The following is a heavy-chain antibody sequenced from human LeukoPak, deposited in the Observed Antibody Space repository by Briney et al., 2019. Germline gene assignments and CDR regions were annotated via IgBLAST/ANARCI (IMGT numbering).Heavy chain of an antibody. CDR2: IRGDGIST. CDR3: AKGGYGNPFDY. CDR1: GFDFSSNW. D-gene: IGHD1-1*01. V-gene: IGHV3-74*01. J-gene: IGHJ4*02. Sequence: GGSLRLSCAASGFDFSSNWMHWVRHAPGQGLVWVSRIRGDGISTNYADSVKGRFTISRDIAKNTLYLQMNSLRAEDTAVYYCAKGGYGNPFDYWGQGTLVTVSS.